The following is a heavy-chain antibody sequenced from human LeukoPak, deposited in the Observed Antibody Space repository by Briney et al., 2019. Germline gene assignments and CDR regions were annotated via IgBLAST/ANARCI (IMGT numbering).Heavy chain of an antibody. CDR2: IYYSGSA. Sequence: SETLSLTCGVSGGSISSSPYYWGWIRQPPGKGLEWIGSIYYSGSAYYNPSLKSRAIISVDTSKNQFSQKLSSVTAADTAVYYCATRGYSYGLLWVFWAQGTLVSVSS. CDR3: ATRGYSYGLLWVF. D-gene: IGHD5-18*01. CDR1: GGSISSSPYY. J-gene: IGHJ4*02. V-gene: IGHV4-39*01.